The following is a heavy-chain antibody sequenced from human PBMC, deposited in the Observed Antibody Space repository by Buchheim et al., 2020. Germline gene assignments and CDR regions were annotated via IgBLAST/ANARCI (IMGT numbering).Heavy chain of an antibody. Sequence: QLVESGAEVKKPGASVKVSCKASGYTFTGYGIGWVRQAPGQGLEWMGWISTYNGNTDYAQKFQRRVTMSTDTSTSTAYMELRSLRSDDTAVYYCARRPEVHYWYFDLWGRGTL. CDR2: ISTYNGNT. J-gene: IGHJ2*01. CDR1: GYTFTGYG. V-gene: IGHV1-18*01. D-gene: IGHD1-1*01. CDR3: ARRPEVHYWYFDL.